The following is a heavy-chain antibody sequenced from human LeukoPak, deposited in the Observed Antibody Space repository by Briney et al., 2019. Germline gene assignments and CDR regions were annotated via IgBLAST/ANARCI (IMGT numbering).Heavy chain of an antibody. Sequence: SETLSLTCAVSGYSISSGYYWGWIRQPPGKGLEWIGSIYHSGSTYYNPSLESRVTISVDTSKNQFSLKLSSVTAADTAVYYCARDSYCGGDCAARAVDYWGQGTLVTVSS. J-gene: IGHJ4*02. V-gene: IGHV4-38-2*01. D-gene: IGHD2-21*02. CDR2: IYHSGST. CDR3: ARDSYCGGDCAARAVDY. CDR1: GYSISSGYY.